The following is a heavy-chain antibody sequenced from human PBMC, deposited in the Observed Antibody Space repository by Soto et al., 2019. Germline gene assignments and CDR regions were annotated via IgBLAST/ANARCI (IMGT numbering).Heavy chain of an antibody. J-gene: IGHJ6*02. Sequence: EVQLVESGGGLGKPGGSLRLSCEASSLTFSNAWMTWVRQAPGKGLEWVGRIKSKTDGGTIDYAAPVKGRFSISRDDSKNTLYLQMNSLKTEDTAVYYCVNSGYYHGVDVCGQGTTVIVSS. CDR2: IKSKTDGGTI. D-gene: IGHD1-20*01. CDR1: SLTFSNAW. V-gene: IGHV3-15*07. CDR3: VNSGYYHGVDV.